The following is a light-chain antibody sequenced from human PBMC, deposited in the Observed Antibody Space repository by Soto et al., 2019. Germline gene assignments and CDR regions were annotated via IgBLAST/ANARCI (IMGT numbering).Light chain of an antibody. CDR2: GAS. CDR1: QSVSSSY. J-gene: IGKJ1*01. CDR3: QQYGSSPRT. Sequence: EVVFTQSPGILSLSPGERATLSCRASQSVSSSYLAWYQQKPGHAPRLLMYGASSRATGIPDRFSGSGSGTDFTLTISRLEPEDFAVYYCQQYGSSPRTFGQGTRWISN. V-gene: IGKV3-20*01.